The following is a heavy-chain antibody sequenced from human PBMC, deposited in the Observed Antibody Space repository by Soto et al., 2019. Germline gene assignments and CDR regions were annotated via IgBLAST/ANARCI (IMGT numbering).Heavy chain of an antibody. CDR3: ASESGSYPFGY. J-gene: IGHJ4*02. Sequence: QVQLVESGGGVVQPGRSLRLSCAASGFTFSSYAMLWVRQAPGKGLEWVAVISYDGSNKYYADSVKGRFTISRDNSKNTLYLQMNSLRAEDTAVYYCASESGSYPFGYWGQGTLVTVSS. CDR1: GFTFSSYA. D-gene: IGHD1-26*01. CDR2: ISYDGSNK. V-gene: IGHV3-30-3*01.